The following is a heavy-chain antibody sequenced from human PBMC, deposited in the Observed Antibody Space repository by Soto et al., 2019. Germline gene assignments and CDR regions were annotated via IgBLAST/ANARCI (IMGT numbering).Heavy chain of an antibody. D-gene: IGHD6-13*01. CDR1: GYSFTSYW. J-gene: IGHJ4*02. CDR2: IDPSDSYT. CDR3: ARLQAAAGDNDLTFDY. Sequence: EVQLVQSGAEVKKPGESLRISWKGSGYSFTSYWISWGRQMPGKGLEWMGRIDPSDSYTNYSPSFQGHVTISSDKSISTAYLQWSSLKASDTAMYYCARLQAAAGDNDLTFDYWGQGTLVTVSS. V-gene: IGHV5-10-1*01.